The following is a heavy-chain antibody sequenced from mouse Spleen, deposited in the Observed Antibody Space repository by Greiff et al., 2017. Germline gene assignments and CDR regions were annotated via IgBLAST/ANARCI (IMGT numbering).Heavy chain of an antibody. CDR2: ISSGGGNT. Sequence: EVNVVESGGGLVKPGGSLKLSCAASGFTFSSYAMSWVRQTPEKRLEWVAYISSGGGNTYYPDSVKGRFTISRDNAKNTLYLQMSSLRSEDTALYYCAREGNYWYFDVWGAGTTVTVSS. CDR1: GFTFSSYA. V-gene: IGHV5-9*01. CDR3: AREGNYWYFDV. J-gene: IGHJ1*01. D-gene: IGHD2-1*01.